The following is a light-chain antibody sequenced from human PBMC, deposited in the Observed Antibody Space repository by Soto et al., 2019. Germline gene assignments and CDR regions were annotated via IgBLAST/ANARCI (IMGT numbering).Light chain of an antibody. V-gene: IGKV3-20*01. J-gene: IGKJ1*01. CDR1: QSVNDNY. Sequence: EIVLTQSPGTLSLSPGERATLSCRASQSVNDNYLAWYQQKPGQAPSLLIYGASSRATGIPDRFSGSGSGTDFTLTISRLEPEDFAVYYCQQYTRSWTFGQGTKVEIK. CDR2: GAS. CDR3: QQYTRSWT.